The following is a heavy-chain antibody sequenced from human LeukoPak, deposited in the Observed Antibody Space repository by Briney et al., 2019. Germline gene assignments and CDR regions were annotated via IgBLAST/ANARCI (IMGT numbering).Heavy chain of an antibody. J-gene: IGHJ4*02. D-gene: IGHD6-19*01. V-gene: IGHV1-2*02. CDR1: GYTFTGYY. CDR2: INPNSGGT. CDR3: XXXXWVAVAGTGVLSDY. Sequence: ASVKVSCKASGYTFTGYYMHWVRQAPGQGLEWMGWINPNSGGTNYAQKFQGRVTMTRDTSISTAYMELSRLRSDDTAVYYCXXXXWVAVAGTGVLSDYWGQGTLVTVSS.